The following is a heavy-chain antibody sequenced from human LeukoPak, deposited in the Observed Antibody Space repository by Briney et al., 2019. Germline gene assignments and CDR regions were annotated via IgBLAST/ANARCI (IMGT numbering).Heavy chain of an antibody. D-gene: IGHD5-18*01. J-gene: IGHJ6*03. V-gene: IGHV3-21*01. CDR2: ISSSSGYI. Sequence: GGSLRLSCAASGFTFSSYSMNWVRQAPGKGLEWVSFISSSSGYIYYADSVKGRFTISRENVKNSLYLQMNSLRAEDTAVYYCAKDGGRGYTYGPPYYMDVWGKGTTVTISS. CDR1: GFTFSSYS. CDR3: AKDGGRGYTYGPPYYMDV.